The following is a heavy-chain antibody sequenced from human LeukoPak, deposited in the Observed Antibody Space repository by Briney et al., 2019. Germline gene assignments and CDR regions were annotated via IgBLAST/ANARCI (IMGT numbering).Heavy chain of an antibody. J-gene: IGHJ3*02. CDR3: ARDLLIDAFDI. CDR1: GFTVSSNY. V-gene: IGHV3-53*01. Sequence: GGSLRLSCAASGFTVSSNYMSWVRQAPVKGLEWVSVIYSGGSTYYADSVKGRFTISRDNSKNTLYLQMNSLRAEDTAVYYCARDLLIDAFDIWGQGTMVTVSS. CDR2: IYSGGST.